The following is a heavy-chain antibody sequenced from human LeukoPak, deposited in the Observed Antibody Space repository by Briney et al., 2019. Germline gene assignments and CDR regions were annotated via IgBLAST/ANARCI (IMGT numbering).Heavy chain of an antibody. V-gene: IGHV4-34*01. D-gene: IGHD4-11*01. Sequence: SETLSLTCAVYGGSFSGYYWSWIRQPPGKGLEWIGEINHSGSTNYNPSLKSRVTISVDTSKNQFSLKLSSVTAADTAVYYCARGPTPRYDYSNYYYYGMDVWGQGTTVTVSS. J-gene: IGHJ6*02. CDR1: GGSFSGYY. CDR3: ARGPTPRYDYSNYYYYGMDV. CDR2: INHSGST.